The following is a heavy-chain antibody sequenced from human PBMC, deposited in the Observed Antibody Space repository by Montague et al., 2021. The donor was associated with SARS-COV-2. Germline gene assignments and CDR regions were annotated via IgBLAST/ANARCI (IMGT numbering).Heavy chain of an antibody. V-gene: IGHV4-31*03. Sequence: TLSLTCTVSGGSISSGGYYWSWIRQHPGKGLEWIGYIYYSGSTYYXPSLKSRVTISVDTSKNQFSLKMSSVTAADTAVYYCARSPEPMIILIITSLNRYFDLWGRGTLVTVSS. J-gene: IGHJ2*01. CDR3: ARSPEPMIILIITSLNRYFDL. CDR2: IYYSGST. D-gene: IGHD3-22*01. CDR1: GGSISSGGYY.